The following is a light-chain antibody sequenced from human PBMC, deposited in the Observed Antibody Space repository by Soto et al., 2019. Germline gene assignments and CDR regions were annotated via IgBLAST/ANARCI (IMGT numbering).Light chain of an antibody. CDR2: DAS. J-gene: IGKJ5*01. CDR1: QSVSSY. Sequence: IVCTHSPSSLSLSPGERAPLSFRASQSVSSYLAWYQQKPGQAPRLLIYDASNRATGIPARFSGSGSGTDFTLTISSLEPEDFAVYYCQQRSNWPPTFGQGTRLEI. CDR3: QQRSNWPPT. V-gene: IGKV3-11*01.